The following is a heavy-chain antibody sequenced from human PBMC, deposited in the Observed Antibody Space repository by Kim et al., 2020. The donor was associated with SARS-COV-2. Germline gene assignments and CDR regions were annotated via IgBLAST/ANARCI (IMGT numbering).Heavy chain of an antibody. Sequence: GGSLRLSCAASGFTFNTYGMHWVRQAPGKGLEWVAVISYDGSNKKYADSVEGRFTISRDNSKNTLYLQMNSLRIEDTAVYYCAKSFSGSYFGYDYWGQGTLVTVSS. CDR3: AKSFSGSYFGYDY. J-gene: IGHJ4*02. V-gene: IGHV3-30*18. CDR2: ISYDGSNK. CDR1: GFTFNTYG. D-gene: IGHD1-26*01.